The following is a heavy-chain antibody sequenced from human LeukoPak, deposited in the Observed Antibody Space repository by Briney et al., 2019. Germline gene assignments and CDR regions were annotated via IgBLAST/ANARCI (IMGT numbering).Heavy chain of an antibody. CDR1: GGSISSGNYY. D-gene: IGHD3-3*01. V-gene: IGHV4-61*02. CDR2: IYTSGST. CDR3: ARDFLPGTTDPYNWFDP. Sequence: SQTLSLTCTVSGGSISSGNYYWNWIRQPAGKGLEWIGRIYTSGSTNYNPSLKNRVTISVDTSKNQFSLKLSSVTAADTAVYYCARDFLPGTTDPYNWFDPWGQGTLVTVSS. J-gene: IGHJ5*02.